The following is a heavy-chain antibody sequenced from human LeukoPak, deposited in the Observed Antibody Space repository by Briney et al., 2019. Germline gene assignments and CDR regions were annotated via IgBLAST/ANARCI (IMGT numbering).Heavy chain of an antibody. CDR1: GYTFTNYG. V-gene: IGHV1-18*01. D-gene: IGHD3-22*01. CDR3: ARDNSYYDSSGYYPVYYYYYYMDV. J-gene: IGHJ6*03. Sequence: GASVKVSCKASGYTFTNYGISWVRQAPGQGLEWMGWISAYNGNTNYAQKFQGRVTMTRDMSTSTVYMELSSLRSEDTAVYYCARDNSYYDSSGYYPVYYYYYYMDVWGKGTTVTVSS. CDR2: ISAYNGNT.